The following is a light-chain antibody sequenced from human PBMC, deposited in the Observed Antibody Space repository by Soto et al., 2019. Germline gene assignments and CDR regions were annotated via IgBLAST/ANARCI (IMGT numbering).Light chain of an antibody. Sequence: QSALIQPPSVSGSPGQSVTISCTGTSSDVGSYDYVSWYQQHPGTVPKPMIYNVNTQPSGVPDRFSGSKSGNTASLTISGVQAEDEADYYCCSYAGSYSWVFGGGTKLTVL. CDR1: SSDVGSYDY. CDR3: CSYAGSYSWV. J-gene: IGLJ3*02. CDR2: NVN. V-gene: IGLV2-11*01.